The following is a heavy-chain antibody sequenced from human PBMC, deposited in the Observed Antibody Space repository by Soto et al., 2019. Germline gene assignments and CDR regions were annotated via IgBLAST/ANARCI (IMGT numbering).Heavy chain of an antibody. D-gene: IGHD2-8*01. Sequence: GGSLRLSCAASGFTFSDYYMSWIRQAPGKGLEWVSYISSSGSTIYYADSVKGRFTISRDNAKNSLYLQMNSLRAEDTAVYYCARVRDYCTNGVCYYWFDPWGQGTLDTVSS. V-gene: IGHV3-11*01. J-gene: IGHJ5*02. CDR2: ISSSGSTI. CDR1: GFTFSDYY. CDR3: ARVRDYCTNGVCYYWFDP.